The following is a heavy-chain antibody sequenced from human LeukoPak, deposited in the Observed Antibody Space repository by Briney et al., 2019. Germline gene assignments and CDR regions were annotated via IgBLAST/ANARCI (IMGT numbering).Heavy chain of an antibody. J-gene: IGHJ4*02. CDR1: GFTFSNYG. Sequence: GGSLRLSCAASGFTFSNYGMSWVRQAPGKGLEWVSAISGSGGSTYYADSVKGRFTISRDNSKNTLYLQMHSLRAEDTAVYYCARSTYVDTAMASDYWGQGTLVTVSS. V-gene: IGHV3-23*01. CDR2: ISGSGGST. D-gene: IGHD5-18*01. CDR3: ARSTYVDTAMASDY.